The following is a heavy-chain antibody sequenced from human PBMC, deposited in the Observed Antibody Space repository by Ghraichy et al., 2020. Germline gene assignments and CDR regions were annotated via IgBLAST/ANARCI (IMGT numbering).Heavy chain of an antibody. V-gene: IGHV4-59*01. J-gene: IGHJ4*02. CDR3: VREGVTAMATGYFDY. D-gene: IGHD5-18*01. CDR2: IYYSGST. Sequence: SETLSLTCTVSGGSISSYYWSWIRQPPGKGLEWIGYIYYSGSTNYNPSLKSRVTISVDTSKNQFSLKLSSVTAADTAVYYCVREGVTAMATGYFDYWGQGTLVTVSS. CDR1: GGSISSYY.